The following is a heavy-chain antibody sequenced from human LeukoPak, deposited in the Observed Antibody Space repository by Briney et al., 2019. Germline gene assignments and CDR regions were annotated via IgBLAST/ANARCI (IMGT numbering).Heavy chain of an antibody. J-gene: IGHJ4*02. CDR1: GFTFSNFA. CDR3: VKDPGYSSSWYFDY. D-gene: IGHD6-13*01. V-gene: IGHV3-64D*06. CDR2: ISSNGGAT. Sequence: GGSLRLSCSASGFTFSNFAMHWVRQAPGKGLEYVSTISSNGGATSSADSVKGRFTISRDNSKNTLYLQMSSLRPEDTAVYYCVKDPGYSSSWYFDYWGQGTLVPVSS.